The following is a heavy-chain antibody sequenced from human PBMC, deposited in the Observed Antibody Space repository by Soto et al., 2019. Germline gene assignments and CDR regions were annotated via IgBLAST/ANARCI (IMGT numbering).Heavy chain of an antibody. V-gene: IGHV3-23*01. Sequence: PGGSLRLSCAASGFTFSSYAMSWVRQAPGKGLEWVSAISGSGGSTYYADSVKGRFTISRDNSKNTLYLQMNSLRAEDTAVYYCAKDRITIFGVVIVPLDYWGQGTLVTVSS. CDR3: AKDRITIFGVVIVPLDY. CDR1: GFTFSSYA. D-gene: IGHD3-3*01. J-gene: IGHJ4*02. CDR2: ISGSGGST.